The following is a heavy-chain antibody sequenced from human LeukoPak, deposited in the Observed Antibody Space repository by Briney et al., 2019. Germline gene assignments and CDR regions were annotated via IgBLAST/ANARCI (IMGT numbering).Heavy chain of an antibody. CDR3: AREGSYCVGGDCYSFDF. D-gene: IGHD2-21*02. CDR1: GYRFISNY. Sequence: ASVKVSCKASGYRFISNYIQWVRQAPGLGPEWMGWMHPGNGNTRYAEKFQGRVTMTRDTSINTAYMDLSNLRSDDTAVYYCAREGSYCVGGDCYSFDFWGQGTLTTVSS. J-gene: IGHJ4*02. V-gene: IGHV1-2*02. CDR2: MHPGNGNT.